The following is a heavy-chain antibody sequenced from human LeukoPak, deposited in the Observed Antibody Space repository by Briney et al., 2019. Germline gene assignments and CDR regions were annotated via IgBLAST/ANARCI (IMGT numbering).Heavy chain of an antibody. CDR2: ISGSGGST. D-gene: IGHD6-19*01. Sequence: GGSLRLSCAASGFTFSSYAMSWVRQAPGKGLEWVSAISGSGGSTYYADSVKGRSTISRDNSKNTLYLQMNSLRAEDTAVYYCAKSRLQQWLSPVDYWGQGTLVTVSS. CDR3: AKSRLQQWLSPVDY. CDR1: GFTFSSYA. J-gene: IGHJ4*02. V-gene: IGHV3-23*01.